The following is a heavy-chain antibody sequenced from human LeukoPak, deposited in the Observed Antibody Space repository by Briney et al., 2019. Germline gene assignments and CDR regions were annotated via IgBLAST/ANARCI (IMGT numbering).Heavy chain of an antibody. V-gene: IGHV3-9*01. J-gene: IGHJ4*02. Sequence: GGSLRLSCAASGFTFDDYAMHWVRQAPGKGLEWVSGISWNSGSIGYADSVKGRFTISRDNAKNSLYLQMNSLRAEDTALYYCAKEGWEQGVYYFDYWGQGTLVTASS. CDR3: AKEGWEQGVYYFDY. CDR2: ISWNSGSI. D-gene: IGHD1-26*01. CDR1: GFTFDDYA.